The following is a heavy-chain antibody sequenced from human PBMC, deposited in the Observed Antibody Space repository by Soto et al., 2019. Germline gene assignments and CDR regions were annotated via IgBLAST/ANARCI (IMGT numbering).Heavy chain of an antibody. Sequence: GSLRLSCAASGFTFSSYAMAWVRQSPGKGLEWFSPVSGGGGGTYYAASVKGRFTCSGDNAQNTLYLQSHSLRAEDTALYYWAKDGVLAGSAHKGCAYWGQGTLVTVFS. J-gene: IGHJ4*02. D-gene: IGHD2-8*01. V-gene: IGHV3-23*01. CDR3: AKDGVLAGSAHKGCAY. CDR1: GFTFSSYA. CDR2: VSGGGGGT.